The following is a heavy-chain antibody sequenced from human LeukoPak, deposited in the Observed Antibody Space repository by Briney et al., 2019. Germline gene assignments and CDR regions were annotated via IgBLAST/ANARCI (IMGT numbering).Heavy chain of an antibody. J-gene: IGHJ4*02. Sequence: GGSLRLSCAASGFTFSSYAMSWVRQAPGKGLEWVSAISGSGGSTYYADSVKGRFTISRDNSKNTLYLQMNSLRAEDTAVYYCAKPPALYYYGSGSGTYYFDYWGQGTVVTVSS. CDR3: AKPPALYYYGSGSGTYYFDY. CDR2: ISGSGGST. D-gene: IGHD3-10*01. CDR1: GFTFSSYA. V-gene: IGHV3-23*01.